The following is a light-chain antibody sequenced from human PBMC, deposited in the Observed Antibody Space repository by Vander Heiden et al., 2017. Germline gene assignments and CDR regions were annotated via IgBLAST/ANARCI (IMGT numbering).Light chain of an antibody. CDR2: DVT. CDR3: SSYRGSSILV. Sequence: QSALTQPASVSGSPRQSITISCTGTSSDVGGHNYVSWYQQHPGKAPKLLIYDVTSRPSGISTRFSASKSCNTASLTISGLQAEDEADYYCSSYRGSSILVFGGGTKLTVL. CDR1: SSDVGGHNY. J-gene: IGLJ2*01. V-gene: IGLV2-14*01.